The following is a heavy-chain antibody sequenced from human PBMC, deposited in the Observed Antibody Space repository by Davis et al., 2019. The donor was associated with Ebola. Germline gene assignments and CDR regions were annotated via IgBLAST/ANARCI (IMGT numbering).Heavy chain of an antibody. CDR2: ITWDGTTM. Sequence: GGSLRLSCAASGFNFDDYTMHWVRQAPGKGLEWVSLITWDGTTMYYADSVKGRFTISRDNSKDSLYLQMNSLRTEDTALYYCAKDIKWGGLSMTYGMDVWGQGTTVTVSS. J-gene: IGHJ6*02. D-gene: IGHD3-22*01. CDR1: GFNFDDYT. CDR3: AKDIKWGGLSMTYGMDV. V-gene: IGHV3-43*01.